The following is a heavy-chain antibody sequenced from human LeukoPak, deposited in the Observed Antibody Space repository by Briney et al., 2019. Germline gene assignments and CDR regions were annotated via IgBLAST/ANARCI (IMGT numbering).Heavy chain of an antibody. Sequence: GESPKISCKGSGYMFSNYWIGWVRQMPGKSLEWMGTIYPGDSDTTYSPSLQGQVTISADKSISTAYLQWNSLKASDTAMYFCARQTSSSSRVDFWGQGTLVTVSS. CDR1: GYMFSNYW. CDR3: ARQTSSSSRVDF. D-gene: IGHD6-6*01. J-gene: IGHJ4*02. V-gene: IGHV5-51*01. CDR2: IYPGDSDT.